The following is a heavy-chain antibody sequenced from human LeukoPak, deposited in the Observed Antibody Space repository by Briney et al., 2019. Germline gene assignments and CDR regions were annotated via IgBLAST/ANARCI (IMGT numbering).Heavy chain of an antibody. Sequence: GGSLRLSCAASGFTFSSYSMNWVRQAPGKGLEWVSYISGSSSTIYYADSVKGRFTISRDNAKNSLYLQMNSLRAEDTAVYNCARHQPLGYGGNSDAFDIWGQGTMVTVSS. CDR2: ISGSSSTI. V-gene: IGHV3-48*01. D-gene: IGHD4-23*01. J-gene: IGHJ3*02. CDR3: ARHQPLGYGGNSDAFDI. CDR1: GFTFSSYS.